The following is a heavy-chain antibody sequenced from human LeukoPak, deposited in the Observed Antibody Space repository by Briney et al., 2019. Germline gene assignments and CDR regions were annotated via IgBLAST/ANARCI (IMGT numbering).Heavy chain of an antibody. CDR1: GFTFSNYG. CDR2: VWYDGGNK. D-gene: IGHD6-19*01. Sequence: GGSLRLSCAASGFTFSNYGMHWVRQAPGKGLEWVAIVWYDGGNKYYADSVKGRFTISRDNSKNTLYLQMNSLRAEDTAVYYCARGADSSGWYHDYWGQGTLVTVSS. CDR3: ARGADSSGWYHDY. J-gene: IGHJ4*02. V-gene: IGHV3-33*01.